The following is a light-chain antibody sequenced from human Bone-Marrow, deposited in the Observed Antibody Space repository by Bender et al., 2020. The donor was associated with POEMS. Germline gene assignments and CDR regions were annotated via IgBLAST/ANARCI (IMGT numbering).Light chain of an antibody. CDR3: CSYAGSDTGV. Sequence: QSALTQPASVSGSPGQSITISCTGTSNNVGNYNLVSWYQHHPGKAPKLIIYEVNKRPSGVSARFSGSKSDNTASLTISGLQAEDEADYYCCSYAGSDTGVFGGGTKLTVL. J-gene: IGLJ3*02. CDR2: EVN. V-gene: IGLV2-23*02. CDR1: SNNVGNYNL.